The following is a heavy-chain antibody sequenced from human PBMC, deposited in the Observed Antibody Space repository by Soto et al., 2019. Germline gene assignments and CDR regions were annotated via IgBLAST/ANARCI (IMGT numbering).Heavy chain of an antibody. Sequence: ASVKVSCKASGYTFSSYDINWVRQATGQGLEGMGWMNPNSGNTGYAQKFQGRVTMTRNTSISTAYMELSSLRSDDTAVYYCARAGTIFGVVIIDYYYYMDVWGKGPTVTVSS. J-gene: IGHJ6*03. D-gene: IGHD3-3*01. V-gene: IGHV1-8*01. CDR3: ARAGTIFGVVIIDYYYYMDV. CDR2: MNPNSGNT. CDR1: GYTFSSYD.